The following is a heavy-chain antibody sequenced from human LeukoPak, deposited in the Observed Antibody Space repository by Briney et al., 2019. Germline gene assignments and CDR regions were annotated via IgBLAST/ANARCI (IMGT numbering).Heavy chain of an antibody. Sequence: SETLSLTCTVSGGSISSYYWSWIRQPPGKGLEWIGYIYYSGSTNYNPSLKSRVTIPVDTSKNQFSLKLSSVTAADTAVYYCAGVVIAVAGTGYNWFDPWGQGTLVTVSS. D-gene: IGHD6-19*01. CDR2: IYYSGST. J-gene: IGHJ5*02. V-gene: IGHV4-59*01. CDR1: GGSISSYY. CDR3: AGVVIAVAGTGYNWFDP.